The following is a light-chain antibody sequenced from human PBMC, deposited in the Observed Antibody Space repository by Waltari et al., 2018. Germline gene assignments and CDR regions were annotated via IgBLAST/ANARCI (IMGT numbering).Light chain of an antibody. J-gene: IGKJ2*01. CDR2: KVS. CDR3: MQGTHWPYT. Sequence: DVVMTQSPLPLSVTLGQTASISCTSSRSLVHSDGNTHLVWFHQRPGQSPRRLIYKVSNRDSGVPDRFGGSGSGSDFTLKISYVEAEDVGVYYCMQGTHWPYTFGQGTKLDIK. V-gene: IGKV2-30*02. CDR1: RSLVHSDGNTH.